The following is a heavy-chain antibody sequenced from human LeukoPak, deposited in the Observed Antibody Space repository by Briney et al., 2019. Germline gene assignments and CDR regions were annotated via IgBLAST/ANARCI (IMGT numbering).Heavy chain of an antibody. CDR1: GFTFSSYW. CDR2: IKQDGSDK. D-gene: IGHD2-15*01. J-gene: IGHJ4*02. CDR3: ARYSYKHDC. V-gene: IGHV3-7*01. Sequence: GGSLRLSCAASGFTFSSYWMSWVRQAPGKGLEWVANIKQDGSDKYYVDSVKGRLTISRDNAKNSLYLQMNNVRAEDTAVYYCARYSYKHDCWGQGTLVTVSS.